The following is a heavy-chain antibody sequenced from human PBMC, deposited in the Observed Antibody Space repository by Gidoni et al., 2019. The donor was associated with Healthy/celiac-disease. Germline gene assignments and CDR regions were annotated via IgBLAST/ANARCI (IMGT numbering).Heavy chain of an antibody. CDR3: AKEGDERDYFDY. CDR2: ISWNSGSI. V-gene: IGHV3-9*01. Sequence: EVQLVESGGGLVQPGRSLRLSCAASGFTFDDYAMHWVRQAPGKGLEWVSGISWNSGSIGYADSVKGRFTISRDNAKNSLYLQMNSLRAEDTALYYCAKEGDERDYFDYWGQGTLVTVSS. J-gene: IGHJ4*02. D-gene: IGHD1-26*01. CDR1: GFTFDDYA.